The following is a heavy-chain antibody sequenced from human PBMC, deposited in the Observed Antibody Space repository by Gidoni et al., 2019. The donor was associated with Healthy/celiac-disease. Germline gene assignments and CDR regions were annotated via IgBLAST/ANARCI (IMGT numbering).Heavy chain of an antibody. J-gene: IGHJ6*02. CDR2: IYYSGST. D-gene: IGHD2-15*01. Sequence: QVQLQESGPGLVKPSQTLSLTCTVSGGSISRGGYYWSWIRQHPGKGLEWIGYIYYSGSTYYNPSLKSRVTISVDTSKNQLSLKLSSVTAADTAVYYCARDGYCSGGSCYSLYGMDVWGQGTTVTVSS. V-gene: IGHV4-31*03. CDR3: ARDGYCSGGSCYSLYGMDV. CDR1: GGSISRGGYY.